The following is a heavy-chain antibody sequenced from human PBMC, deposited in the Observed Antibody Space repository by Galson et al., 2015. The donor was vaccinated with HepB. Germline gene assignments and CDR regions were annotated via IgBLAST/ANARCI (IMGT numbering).Heavy chain of an antibody. D-gene: IGHD2-15*01. CDR3: ARGAIVVVVAGTQNNWFGP. CDR1: GYTFSTYS. V-gene: IGHV1-18*01. Sequence: SVKVSCKASGYTFSTYSITWVRQAPGQGLEWMGWINPYNCNTEYAEKFQGRVTMTTDTPTTTAFMELRSLRSDDTAVHYCARGAIVVVVAGTQNNWFGPWGQGTLVTVSS. J-gene: IGHJ5*02. CDR2: INPYNCNT.